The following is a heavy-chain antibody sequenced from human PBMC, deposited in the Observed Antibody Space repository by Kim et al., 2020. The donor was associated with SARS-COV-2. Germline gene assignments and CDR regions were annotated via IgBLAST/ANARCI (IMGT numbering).Heavy chain of an antibody. Sequence: GGSLRLSCAASGFTFSSYSMNWVRQAPGKGLEWVSSISSSSSYIYYADSVKGRFTISRDNAKNSLYLQMNSLRAEDTAVYYCARESYSSSWYGKDYYYGMDVWGQGTTVTVSS. V-gene: IGHV3-21*01. J-gene: IGHJ6*02. CDR1: GFTFSSYS. CDR3: ARESYSSSWYGKDYYYGMDV. D-gene: IGHD6-13*01. CDR2: ISSSSSYI.